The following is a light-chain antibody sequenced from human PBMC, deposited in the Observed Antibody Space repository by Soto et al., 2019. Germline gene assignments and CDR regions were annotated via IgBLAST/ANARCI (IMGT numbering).Light chain of an antibody. CDR3: QQRSNWQYS. J-gene: IGKJ2*01. CDR1: QSVGIY. Sequence: EIVLTQSPATLSSSPGERATLSCRASQSVGIYLAWYQHKPGQAPRLLIYDASNRATGIPARFSGSWSETDFTLTITSLEPEDFAVYYCQQRSNWQYSFGQGTKLEIK. CDR2: DAS. V-gene: IGKV3-11*01.